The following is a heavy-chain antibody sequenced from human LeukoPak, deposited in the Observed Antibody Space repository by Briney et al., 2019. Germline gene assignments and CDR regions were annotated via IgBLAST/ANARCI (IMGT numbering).Heavy chain of an antibody. CDR3: ARAPPGGSYFDY. CDR1: GGSFSGYY. Sequence: SETLSLTCAVYGGSFSGYYWSWIRQPPGKGLEWIGEINHSGSTNYNPSLKSRVAISVDTSKNQFSLKLSSVTAADTAVYYCARAPPGGSYFDYWGQGTLVTVSS. D-gene: IGHD5-12*01. J-gene: IGHJ4*02. V-gene: IGHV4-34*01. CDR2: INHSGST.